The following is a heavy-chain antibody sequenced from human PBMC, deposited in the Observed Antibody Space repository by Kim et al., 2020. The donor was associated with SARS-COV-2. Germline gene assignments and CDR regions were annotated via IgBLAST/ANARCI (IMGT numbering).Heavy chain of an antibody. Sequence: SETLSLTCTVSGGSISSSSYYWGWIRQPPGKGLEWIGSIYYSGSTYYNPSLKSRVTISVDTSKNQFSLKLSSVTAADTAVYYCARDIRARKFGELYPDPYYYYYYGMDVWGQGTTVTVSS. V-gene: IGHV4-39*07. CDR2: IYYSGST. J-gene: IGHJ6*02. CDR3: ARDIRARKFGELYPDPYYYYYYGMDV. D-gene: IGHD3-10*01. CDR1: GGSISSSSYY.